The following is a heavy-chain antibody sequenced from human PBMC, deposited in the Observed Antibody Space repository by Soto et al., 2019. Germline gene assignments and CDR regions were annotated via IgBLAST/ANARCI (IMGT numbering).Heavy chain of an antibody. Sequence: QVQLVQSGAEVKKPGASVKVSCKASGYTLTSYAMHWVRQAPGQRLEWMGWINTGNGNTKYLQKFQGRVTITRDTSASTAYMELSSLRSEDTAVYYCERGQSAVTTFYFDYWGQGTLVTVSS. CDR2: INTGNGNT. J-gene: IGHJ4*02. D-gene: IGHD4-17*01. CDR3: ERGQSAVTTFYFDY. CDR1: GYTLTSYA. V-gene: IGHV1-3*04.